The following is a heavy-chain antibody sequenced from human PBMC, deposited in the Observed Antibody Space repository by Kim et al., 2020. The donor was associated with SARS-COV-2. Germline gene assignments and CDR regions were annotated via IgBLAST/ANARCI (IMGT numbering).Heavy chain of an antibody. Sequence: SETLSLTCTVSGGSISSYYWSWVRQPAGKGMEWIGLINTSGTTNYNPSLKSRVTMSVDTSTNQFSLMLSAGTAADTAVYYCAGEKDFWSGNTGFDYWGQGTLVTVSS. CDR2: INTSGTT. CDR3: AGEKDFWSGNTGFDY. CDR1: GGSISSYY. D-gene: IGHD3-3*01. V-gene: IGHV4-4*07. J-gene: IGHJ4*02.